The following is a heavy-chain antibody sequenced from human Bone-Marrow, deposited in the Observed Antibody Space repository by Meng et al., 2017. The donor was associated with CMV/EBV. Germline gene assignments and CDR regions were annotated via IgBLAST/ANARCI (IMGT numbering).Heavy chain of an antibody. Sequence: GSLRLSCTVSGYSISSGYYWGWIRQPPGKGLEWSGSIYHSGSTYYNPSLKSRVTISVDTSKNQFSLKLSSVTAADTAVYYCARYTFGGVRVYYYGMDVWGQGDTVTVSS. D-gene: IGHD3-16*01. CDR3: ARYTFGGVRVYYYGMDV. V-gene: IGHV4-38-2*02. J-gene: IGHJ6*02. CDR1: GYSISSGYY. CDR2: IYHSGST.